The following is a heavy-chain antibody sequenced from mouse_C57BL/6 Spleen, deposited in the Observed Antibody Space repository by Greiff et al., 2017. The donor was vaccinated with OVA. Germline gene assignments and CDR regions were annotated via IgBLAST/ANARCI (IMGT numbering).Heavy chain of an antibody. Sequence: QVQLKQSGAELVRPGSSVKLSCKASGYTFTSYWMHWVKQRPIQGLEWIGNIDPSDSETHYNQKFKDKATLTVDKSSSTAYMQLRSLTSEDSAGYYCARSNWDSEDCGGPGPTLTVSS. CDR2: IDPSDSET. J-gene: IGHJ2*01. D-gene: IGHD4-1*02. CDR1: GYTFTSYW. CDR3: ARSNWDSEDC. V-gene: IGHV1-52*01.